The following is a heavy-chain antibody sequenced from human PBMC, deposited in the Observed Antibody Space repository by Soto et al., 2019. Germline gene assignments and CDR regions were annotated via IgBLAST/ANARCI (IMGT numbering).Heavy chain of an antibody. CDR2: ISSSGSTI. J-gene: IGHJ4*02. CDR1: GFTFSDYY. Sequence: PGGSLSLSCAASGFTFSDYYMSWIRQAPGKGLEWVSYISSSGSTIYYADSVKGRFTISRDNAKNSLYLQMNSLRAEDTAVYYCAREMNRWLVRGKEIDYWGQGTLVTVSS. D-gene: IGHD6-19*01. CDR3: AREMNRWLVRGKEIDY. V-gene: IGHV3-11*01.